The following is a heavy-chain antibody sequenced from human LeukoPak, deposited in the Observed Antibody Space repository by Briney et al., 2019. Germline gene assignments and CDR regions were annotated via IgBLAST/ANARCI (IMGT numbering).Heavy chain of an antibody. D-gene: IGHD6-19*01. Sequence: SETLSLTCAVYGGSFSGYYWSWIRQPPGKGLEWIGEINHSGSTNYNPSLKSRVTISVDTSKNQFSLKLSSVTAADTAVYYCARGRYSSGWYSPDRAYFDYWGQGTLVTVSS. J-gene: IGHJ4*02. CDR3: ARGRYSSGWYSPDRAYFDY. V-gene: IGHV4-34*01. CDR2: INHSGST. CDR1: GGSFSGYY.